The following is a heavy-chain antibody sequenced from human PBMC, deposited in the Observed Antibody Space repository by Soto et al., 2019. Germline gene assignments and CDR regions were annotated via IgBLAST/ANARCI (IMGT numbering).Heavy chain of an antibody. CDR2: MNPHSGDT. CDR1: GHTFVNSE. Sequence: QVQLVQSGAEVKKPGASVKVSCKASGHTFVNSESNWVRQATGQGLEWLGWMNPHSGDTLYAHNFQGRVTMTRNTSITTAYMDLNSLKSEDTAVYYCARQQAMDYWGQGTLVTVSS. J-gene: IGHJ4*02. V-gene: IGHV1-8*01. CDR3: ARQQAMDY.